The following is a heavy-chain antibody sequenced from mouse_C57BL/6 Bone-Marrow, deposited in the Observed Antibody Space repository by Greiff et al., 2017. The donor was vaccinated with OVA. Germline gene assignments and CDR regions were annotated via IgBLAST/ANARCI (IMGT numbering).Heavy chain of an antibody. Sequence: VQLQQSGAELARPGASVKLSCKASGYTFTSYGISWVKQRTGQGLEWIGEIYPRSGTTYYNEKFKGKATLTADKSSSTAYMELRSLPSEYSDVYGCADEVRGYYAMDYWGQGTSVTVSS. CDR2: IYPRSGTT. V-gene: IGHV1-81*01. J-gene: IGHJ4*01. CDR1: GYTFTSYG. CDR3: ADEVRGYYAMDY.